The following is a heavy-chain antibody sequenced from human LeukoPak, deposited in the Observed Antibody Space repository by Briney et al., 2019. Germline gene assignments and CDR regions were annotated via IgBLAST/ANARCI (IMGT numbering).Heavy chain of an antibody. CDR2: IIPILGIA. Sequence: SVKVSCKXSGGTFSSYTISWVRQAPGQGLEWMGRIIPILGIANYAQKFQGRVTITADKSTSTAYMELSSLRSEDTAVYYCARDPYGVRGVIPRFDPWGQGTLVTVSS. V-gene: IGHV1-69*04. CDR3: ARDPYGVRGVIPRFDP. J-gene: IGHJ5*02. D-gene: IGHD3-10*01. CDR1: GGTFSSYT.